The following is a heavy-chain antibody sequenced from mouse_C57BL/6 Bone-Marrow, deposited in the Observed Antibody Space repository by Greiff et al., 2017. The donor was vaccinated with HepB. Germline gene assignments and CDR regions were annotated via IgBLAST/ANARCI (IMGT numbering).Heavy chain of an antibody. J-gene: IGHJ2*01. CDR2: IDPENGDT. CDR1: GFNIKDDY. D-gene: IGHD1-1*01. CDR3: TRGVTTVVAHFDY. Sequence: LVESGAELVRPGASVKLSCTASGFNIKDDYMHWVKQRPEQGLEWIGWIDPENGDTEYASKFQGKATITADTSSNTAYLQLSSLTSEDTAVYYCTRGVTTVVAHFDYWGQGTTLTVSS. V-gene: IGHV14-4*01.